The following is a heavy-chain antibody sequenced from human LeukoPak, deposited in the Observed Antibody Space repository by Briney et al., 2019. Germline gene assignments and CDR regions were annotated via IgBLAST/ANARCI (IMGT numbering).Heavy chain of an antibody. CDR1: GFTVSSSY. J-gene: IGHJ4*02. V-gene: IGHV3-53*01. Sequence: PGGSLRLSCAASGFTVSSSYMSWVRQAPGKWLEWVSVIHSGGKTYYADSGKGRFTISRDNSKNTVYLQMNSVRAEDTAVYYCTRDLNIGGSCWGQGTLVTVSS. CDR3: TRDLNIGGSC. CDR2: IHSGGKT. D-gene: IGHD2-15*01.